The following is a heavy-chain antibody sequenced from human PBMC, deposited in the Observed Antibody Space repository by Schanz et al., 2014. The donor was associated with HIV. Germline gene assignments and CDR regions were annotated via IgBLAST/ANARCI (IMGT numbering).Heavy chain of an antibody. CDR2: IWYDGSNK. V-gene: IGHV3-33*01. D-gene: IGHD6-6*01. CDR1: GFTFSSYG. CDR3: ATKLSPYTSSSDCYYGMDV. J-gene: IGHJ6*02. Sequence: QVQLVESGGGVVQPGRSLRLSCAASGFTFSSYGMHWVRQAPGKGLEWVAVIWYDGSNKYYADSVKGRFTISRDNSRKTLYLQMNRLRAEDTALYYCATKLSPYTSSSDCYYGMDVWGQGTTVTVSS.